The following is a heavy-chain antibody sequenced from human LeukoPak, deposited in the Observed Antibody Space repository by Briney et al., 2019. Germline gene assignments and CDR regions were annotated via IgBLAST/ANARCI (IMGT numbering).Heavy chain of an antibody. Sequence: GGSLRLSCAASGIIFSDFGMHWVRQAPGMGLEWMAIIWYDGSNKYYADSVKGRFTISRDNSLNTMYLQMNSLRAEDTAVYYCAKATCSGASCFSDSRDAFDLWGQGTMVTVSS. CDR2: IWYDGSNK. CDR3: AKATCSGASCFSDSRDAFDL. D-gene: IGHD2-15*01. V-gene: IGHV3-33*06. J-gene: IGHJ3*01. CDR1: GIIFSDFG.